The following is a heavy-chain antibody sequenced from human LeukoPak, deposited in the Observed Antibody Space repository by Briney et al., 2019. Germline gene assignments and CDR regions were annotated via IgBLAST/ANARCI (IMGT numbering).Heavy chain of an antibody. CDR1: GFIFSDYW. D-gene: IGHD5-18*01. J-gene: IGHJ4*02. V-gene: IGHV3-7*01. Sequence: AGGSLRLSCVASGFIFSDYWMSWVRQAPGKGLEWVANIKHDGSVTYYGDSVKGRFTFSRDNAKNSLYLEMNSLRAEDTAVYYCARHLSGVTGYTYGRGIDYWGQGTLVTVSS. CDR3: ARHLSGVTGYTYGRGIDY. CDR2: IKHDGSVT.